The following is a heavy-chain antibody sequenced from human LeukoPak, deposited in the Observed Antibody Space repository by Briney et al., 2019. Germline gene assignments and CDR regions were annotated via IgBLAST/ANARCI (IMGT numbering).Heavy chain of an antibody. CDR2: IYHSGIT. V-gene: IGHV4-30-2*01. Sequence: SQTLSLTCAVSGGSISSGGYSWSWIRQPPGKGLEWIGYIYHSGITYYNPSLKSRVTISVDRSKNQFSLKLSSVTAADTAVYYCARAPGDYGWFDPWGQGTLVTVSS. CDR3: ARAPGDYGWFDP. D-gene: IGHD4-17*01. J-gene: IGHJ5*02. CDR1: GGSISSGGYS.